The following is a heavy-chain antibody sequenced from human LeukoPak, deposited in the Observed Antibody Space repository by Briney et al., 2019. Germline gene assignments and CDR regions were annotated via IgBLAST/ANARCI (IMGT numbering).Heavy chain of an antibody. CDR2: IYTSGST. Sequence: PSETLSLTCTVSGGSISSGSYYWSWIRQPAGKGLEWIGRIYTSGSTNYNPSLKSRVTISVDTSKNQFSLKLSSVTAADTAVYYCARVNQLPYYFDYWGQGTLVTVSS. CDR1: GGSISSGSYY. CDR3: ARVNQLPYYFDY. D-gene: IGHD2-2*01. V-gene: IGHV4-61*02. J-gene: IGHJ4*02.